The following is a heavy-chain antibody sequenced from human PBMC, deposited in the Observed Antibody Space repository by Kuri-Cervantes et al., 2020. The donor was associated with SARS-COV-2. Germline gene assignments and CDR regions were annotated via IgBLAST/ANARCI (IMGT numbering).Heavy chain of an antibody. J-gene: IGHJ4*02. CDR3: ARDHGDYYFDY. V-gene: IGHV3-23*01. Sequence: GESLKISCAASGFTFSSYAMSWVRQAPGKGLEWVSAISGSGGSTYYADSGKGRFTISRDNSKNTLYLQMNSLRAEDTAVYYCARDHGDYYFDYWGQGTLVTVSS. CDR2: ISGSGGST. CDR1: GFTFSSYA. D-gene: IGHD4-17*01.